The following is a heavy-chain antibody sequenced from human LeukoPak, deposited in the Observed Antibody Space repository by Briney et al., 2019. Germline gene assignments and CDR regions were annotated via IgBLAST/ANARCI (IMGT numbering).Heavy chain of an antibody. CDR1: GFTFSSYE. CDR3: ARDHGGATFDAFDI. J-gene: IGHJ3*02. D-gene: IGHD1-26*01. V-gene: IGHV3-48*03. Sequence: PGGSLRLSCAASGFTFSSYEMNWVRQAPGKGLEWASYISTSGNSIYYADSVKGRFTISRDNAKNSLYLQMNSLRAEDTAVYYCARDHGGATFDAFDIWGQGTMVTVSS. CDR2: ISTSGNSI.